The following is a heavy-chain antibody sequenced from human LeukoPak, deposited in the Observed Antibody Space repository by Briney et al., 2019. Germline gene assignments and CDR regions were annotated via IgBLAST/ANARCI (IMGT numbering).Heavy chain of an antibody. CDR2: ISYDGSNK. J-gene: IGHJ5*02. V-gene: IGHV3-30*04. D-gene: IGHD3-3*01. Sequence: GGSLRLSCAASGFTLSSYAMHWVRQAPGKGLEWVAVISYDGSNKYYADSVKGRFTISRDNSKNTLYLQMNSLRAEDTAVYYCARDQSRATIFTWRRGDWFDPWGQGTLVTVSS. CDR1: GFTLSSYA. CDR3: ARDQSRATIFTWRRGDWFDP.